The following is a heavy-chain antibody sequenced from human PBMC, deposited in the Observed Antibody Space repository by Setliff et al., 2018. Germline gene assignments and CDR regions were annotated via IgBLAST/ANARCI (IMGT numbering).Heavy chain of an antibody. CDR1: GGFSTHA. CDR2: IIPILGTT. V-gene: IGHV1-69*05. D-gene: IGHD6-19*01. CDR3: ASALIRRVAVAGKSQFDY. Sequence: SVKVSCKASGGFSTHAISWVRQVPGQGLEWMGGIIPILGTTDYAQNFQGRVTITTDESTSSAYLEMSNLRSEDTAVYYCASALIRRVAVAGKSQFDYWGQGTLVTAPQ. J-gene: IGHJ4*01.